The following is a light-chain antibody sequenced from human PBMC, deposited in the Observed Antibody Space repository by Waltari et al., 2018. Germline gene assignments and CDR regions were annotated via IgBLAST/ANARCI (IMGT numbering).Light chain of an antibody. CDR3: QQRHNWPLT. CDR2: DTS. V-gene: IGKV3-11*01. J-gene: IGKJ4*01. CDR1: QGVRSY. Sequence: EIVLTQSPATLSLSPGERATLSCRASQGVRSYLAWYQQKPGQAPTLLIYDTSNRASGIPARFSGSGSGTDFSLSISSLEPEDFAVYYCQQRHNWPLTFGGGTKVEIK.